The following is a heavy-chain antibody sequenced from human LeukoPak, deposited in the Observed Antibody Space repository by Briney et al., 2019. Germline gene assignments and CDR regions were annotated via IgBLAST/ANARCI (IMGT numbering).Heavy chain of an antibody. CDR3: ARGYDSGSYYFYYYYYMDV. V-gene: IGHV4-34*01. J-gene: IGHJ6*03. Sequence: SETLSLTCAVCGGSFSGYYWSWIRQPPGKGLEWIGEINHSGSTNYNPSLKSRVTISVDTSKNQFSLKLSSVTAADTAVYYCARGYDSGSYYFYYYYYMDVWGKGTTVTVSS. CDR2: INHSGST. CDR1: GGSFSGYY. D-gene: IGHD3-10*01.